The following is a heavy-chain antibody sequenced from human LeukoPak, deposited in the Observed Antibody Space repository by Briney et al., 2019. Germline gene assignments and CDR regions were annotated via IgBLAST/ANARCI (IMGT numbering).Heavy chain of an antibody. CDR1: GFTFSSHA. CDR3: ARDGSVLRFLEWLFFLDY. V-gene: IGHV3-30*01. D-gene: IGHD3-3*01. CDR2: MSKDGSKK. J-gene: IGHJ4*02. Sequence: GGSLRLSCAASGFTFSSHAMHWVRQAPGKGLEWVALMSKDGSKKFYADSLKGRFTISRDNSKNTLYLQMNSLRSEDTAVYFCARDGSVLRFLEWLFFLDYWGQGTLVTVSS.